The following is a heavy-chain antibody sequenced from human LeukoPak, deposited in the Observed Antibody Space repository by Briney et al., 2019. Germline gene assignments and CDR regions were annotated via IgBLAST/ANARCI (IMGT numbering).Heavy chain of an antibody. Sequence: ASVKVSCKASGYTFTGYYMHWVRQAPGQGLEWMGWINPNSGGAKYAQKFQGRVTMTGDTATGTAYMELSRLTSDNTAVYYCARGRGVAVTGTIDYWGQGTLVTVSS. D-gene: IGHD6-19*01. CDR3: ARGRGVAVTGTIDY. CDR1: GYTFTGYY. J-gene: IGHJ4*02. CDR2: INPNSGGA. V-gene: IGHV1-2*02.